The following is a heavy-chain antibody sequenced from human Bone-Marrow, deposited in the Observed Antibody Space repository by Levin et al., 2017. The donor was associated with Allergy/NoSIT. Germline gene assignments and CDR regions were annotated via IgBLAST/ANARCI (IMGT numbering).Heavy chain of an antibody. D-gene: IGHD5-12*01. J-gene: IGHJ4*02. CDR2: IYYSGKT. CDR3: ARQLYSGYDFFGSYFDS. CDR1: GASISSTNYY. V-gene: IGHV4-39*01. Sequence: KSSETLSLTCKVSGASISSTNYYWGWIRQPPGKGLEWIGSIYYSGKTYYNPSLKGRVSVSVDTSKNQFSLKLTSVTAADTAVYYCARQLYSGYDFFGSYFDSWGQGRLVTVSS.